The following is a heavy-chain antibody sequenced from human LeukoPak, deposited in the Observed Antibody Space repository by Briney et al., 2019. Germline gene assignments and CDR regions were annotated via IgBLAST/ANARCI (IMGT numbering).Heavy chain of an antibody. Sequence: KPSETLSLTCTGSGFSVSNVSYFRNWIRQPPGKGLEWIGYIYYSGSTNYNPSLKSRVTISLDTSKSQISLKLSSVSAADTAVYYCARGQRRLQDYWGQGTLVTVSS. V-gene: IGHV4-61*01. CDR3: ARGQRRLQDY. CDR2: IYYSGST. J-gene: IGHJ4*02. CDR1: GFSVSNVSYF.